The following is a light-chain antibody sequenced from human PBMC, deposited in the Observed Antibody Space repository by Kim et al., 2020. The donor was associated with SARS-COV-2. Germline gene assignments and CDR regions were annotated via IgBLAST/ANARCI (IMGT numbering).Light chain of an antibody. Sequence: PGERATLSCRASQSVSSSYLAWYQQKPGQAPRLLIYGASSRATGIPDRCSGSGSGTDFTLTISRLEPEDFAVYYCQQYGSSPRRTFGGGTKVDIK. CDR2: GAS. V-gene: IGKV3-20*01. CDR1: QSVSSSY. CDR3: QQYGSSPRRT. J-gene: IGKJ4*01.